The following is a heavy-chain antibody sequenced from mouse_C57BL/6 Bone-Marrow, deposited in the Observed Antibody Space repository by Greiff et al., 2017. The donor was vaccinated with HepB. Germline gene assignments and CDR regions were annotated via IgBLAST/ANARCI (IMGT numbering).Heavy chain of an antibody. J-gene: IGHJ2*01. CDR1: GYTFTDYY. Sequence: QVQLKESGAELVRPGASVKLSCKASGYTFTDYYINWVKQRPGQGLEWIARIYPGSGNTYYNEKFKGKATLTAEKSSSTAYMQLSSLTSEDSAVYFCARKGAYYSNPIYFDYWGQGTTLTVSS. D-gene: IGHD2-5*01. CDR3: ARKGAYYSNPIYFDY. CDR2: IYPGSGNT. V-gene: IGHV1-76*01.